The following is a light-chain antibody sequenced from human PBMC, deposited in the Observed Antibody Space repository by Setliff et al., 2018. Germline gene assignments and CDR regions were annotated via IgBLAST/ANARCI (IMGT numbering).Light chain of an antibody. CDR2: AAS. V-gene: IGKV1-39*01. CDR1: DSINTY. Sequence: DIQMTQSPSSLSASVGDRVTLTCRASDSINTYLNWYHHKPGTAPKPLIHAASSLQSGVPSRFSGSGSGTDFTLTISSLQSEDFGTYYCQQSFTVPFTFGPGT. CDR3: QQSFTVPFT. J-gene: IGKJ3*01.